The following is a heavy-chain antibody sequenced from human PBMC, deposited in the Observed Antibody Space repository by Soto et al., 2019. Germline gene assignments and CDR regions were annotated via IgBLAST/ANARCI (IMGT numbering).Heavy chain of an antibody. CDR1: RYTFTSYD. Sequence: QVQLVQSGAEVKKPGASVKVSCKASRYTFTSYDINWVRQATGQGLEWTGWMNPNSGNTGYAQKFQGRVTMTRNTSISTAYMELSSLRSEDTAVYYCARGINYYDSGDDAFDMWGQGTRVTVSS. D-gene: IGHD3-10*01. CDR2: MNPNSGNT. CDR3: ARGINYYDSGDDAFDM. J-gene: IGHJ3*02. V-gene: IGHV1-8*01.